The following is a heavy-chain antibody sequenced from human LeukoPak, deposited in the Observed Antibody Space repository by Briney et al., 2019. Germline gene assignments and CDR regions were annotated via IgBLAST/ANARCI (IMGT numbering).Heavy chain of an antibody. Sequence: SETLSLTCTVSGDSISSYYCSWIRQPPGKGLEWIGYIYYSGSTSYNPSLKSRVTISVDTSKNQFSLKLSSVTAADTAVYYCARDPGYSYGYRWFDPWGQGTLVTVSS. CDR1: GDSISSYY. D-gene: IGHD5-18*01. CDR3: ARDPGYSYGYRWFDP. V-gene: IGHV4-59*01. CDR2: IYYSGST. J-gene: IGHJ5*02.